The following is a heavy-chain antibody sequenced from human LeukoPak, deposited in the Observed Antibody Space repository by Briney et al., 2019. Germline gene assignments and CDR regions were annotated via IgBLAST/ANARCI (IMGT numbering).Heavy chain of an antibody. CDR1: GGSFSGYY. D-gene: IGHD3-22*01. CDR2: INHSGST. V-gene: IGHV4-34*01. Sequence: SETLSLTCAVYGGSFSGYYWSWIRQPPGKGLEWIGEINHSGSTNYNPSLKSRVTISVDTSKNQFSLKLSSVTAADTAVYYCAREGMGYYDSSGSQFDYWGQGTLVTVSS. CDR3: AREGMGYYDSSGSQFDY. J-gene: IGHJ4*02.